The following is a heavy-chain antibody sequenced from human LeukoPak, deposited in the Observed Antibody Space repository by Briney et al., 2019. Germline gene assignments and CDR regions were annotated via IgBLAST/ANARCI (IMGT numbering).Heavy chain of an antibody. Sequence: PGGSLRLSCAASGFTFSDHYMDWVHQAPGKGLEWVGRTRNKANSYTTEYAASVKGRFTISRDDSKNSLYLQMNSLKTEDTAVYYCAREGERITMVRGVITPRGYYYMDVWGKGTTVTVSS. CDR1: GFTFSDHY. D-gene: IGHD3-10*01. V-gene: IGHV3-72*01. J-gene: IGHJ6*03. CDR3: AREGERITMVRGVITPRGYYYMDV. CDR2: TRNKANSYTT.